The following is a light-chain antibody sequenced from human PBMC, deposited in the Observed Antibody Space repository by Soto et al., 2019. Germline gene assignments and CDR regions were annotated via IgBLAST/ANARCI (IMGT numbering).Light chain of an antibody. CDR2: QTS. V-gene: IGKV3-11*01. CDR1: QYINTR. CDR3: HQRQSWPRT. Sequence: ESLLTQSPTTLCSFHGDRVTLSCRASQYINTRLAWYQHRPGQAPRLLIYQTSLRAAGIPARFSASGSGTDFTLTISDVQPEDFALYYCHQRQSWPRTFGQGTKVDIK. J-gene: IGKJ1*01.